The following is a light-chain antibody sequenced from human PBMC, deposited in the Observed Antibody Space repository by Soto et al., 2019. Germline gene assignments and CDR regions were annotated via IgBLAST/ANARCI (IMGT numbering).Light chain of an antibody. CDR2: AAS. CDR1: QVISTS. Sequence: GESVPITCRASQVISTSLAWYQVKPGKAPKLLIYAASTLESGVPSRFSATVSGTEFSLTITSLQPEDFATYYCQQLFYSPITFGQGTRLEIK. J-gene: IGKJ5*01. CDR3: QQLFYSPIT. V-gene: IGKV1-9*01.